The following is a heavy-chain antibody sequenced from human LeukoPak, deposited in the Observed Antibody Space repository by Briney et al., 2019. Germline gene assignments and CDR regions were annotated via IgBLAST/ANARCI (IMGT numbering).Heavy chain of an antibody. V-gene: IGHV5-51*03. D-gene: IGHD2-15*01. CDR3: ARWVVAATGSYNWFDP. CDR1: GYSFTSYW. J-gene: IGHJ5*02. Sequence: GESLKISCKGSGYSFTSYWIGWVRQMPGKGLEWKGIIYPGDSDTRYSPSFQGQVTISADKSISTAYLQWSSLKASDTAMYYCARWVVAATGSYNWFDPWGQGTLVTVSS. CDR2: IYPGDSDT.